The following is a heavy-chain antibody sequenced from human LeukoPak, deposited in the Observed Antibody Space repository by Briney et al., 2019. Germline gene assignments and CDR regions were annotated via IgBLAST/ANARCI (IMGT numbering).Heavy chain of an antibody. CDR2: IWYDGSKK. V-gene: IGHV3-33*01. Sequence: GGSLRLSCAASGFTFSSYCMNWVRQAPGKGLEWVADIWYDGSKKYYADSVKGRFTISRDNSKNTLYLQMNRLRDEDTAVYYCARPTSYDYVWGSYRLDYWGQGTLVTVSS. CDR3: ARPTSYDYVWGSYRLDY. CDR1: GFTFSSYC. D-gene: IGHD3-16*02. J-gene: IGHJ4*02.